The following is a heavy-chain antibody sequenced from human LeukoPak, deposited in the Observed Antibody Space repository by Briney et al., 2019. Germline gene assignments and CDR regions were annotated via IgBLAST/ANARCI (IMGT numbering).Heavy chain of an antibody. CDR2: IYTSGST. D-gene: IGHD2-21*01. V-gene: IGHV4-4*07. CDR1: GGSMSSYY. CDR3: ARDGDPPYCGGDCSHAFDI. J-gene: IGHJ3*02. Sequence: SETLSLTCTVSGGSMSSYYWSWIRQPAGKGLEWIGRIYTSGSTNYNPSLKSRVTMSVDTSKNQFSLKLSSVTAADTAVYYRARDGDPPYCGGDCSHAFDIWGQGTMVTVSS.